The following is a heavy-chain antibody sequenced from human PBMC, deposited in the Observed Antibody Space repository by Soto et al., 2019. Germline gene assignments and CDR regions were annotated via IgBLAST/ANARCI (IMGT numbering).Heavy chain of an antibody. CDR3: ARHYDYIWGSYRYVDY. V-gene: IGHV3-11*01. CDR2: ISSSGSTI. J-gene: IGHJ4*02. CDR1: GFTFSDYY. D-gene: IGHD3-16*02. Sequence: PGGSLRLSCAASGFTFSDYYMSWIRQAPGKGLEWVSYISSSGSTIYYADSVKGRFTISRDNAKNSLYLQMNSLRAEDTAVYYCARHYDYIWGSYRYVDYWGQGTLVIVSS.